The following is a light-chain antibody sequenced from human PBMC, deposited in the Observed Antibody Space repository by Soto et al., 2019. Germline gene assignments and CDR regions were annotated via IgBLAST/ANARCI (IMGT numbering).Light chain of an antibody. CDR2: KAS. V-gene: IGKV1-5*03. J-gene: IGKJ1*01. Sequence: IQMPQSPSTLSASVRDRVTITCRASQTISSWLAGFQQRPGRAPKFLIYKASSLKNGVPLRFSGSGSGTQFTLTNISLQPDDFATYYCQQYNSYSVTLGQGTKVDIK. CDR1: QTISSW. CDR3: QQYNSYSVT.